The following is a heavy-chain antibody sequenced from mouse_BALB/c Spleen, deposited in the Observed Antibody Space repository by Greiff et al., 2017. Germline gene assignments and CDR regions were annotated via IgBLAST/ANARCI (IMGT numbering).Heavy chain of an antibody. V-gene: IGHV2-6-7*01. CDR3: ARTHYGSSSWFAY. D-gene: IGHD1-1*01. J-gene: IGHJ3*01. CDR2: IWGDGST. CDR1: GFSLTGYG. Sequence: QVQLKESGPGLVAPSQSLSITCTVSGFSLTGYGVNWVRQPPGKGLEWLGMIWGDGSTDYNSALKSRLSISKDNSKSQVFLKMNSLQTDDTARYYCARTHYGSSSWFAYWGQGTLVTVSA.